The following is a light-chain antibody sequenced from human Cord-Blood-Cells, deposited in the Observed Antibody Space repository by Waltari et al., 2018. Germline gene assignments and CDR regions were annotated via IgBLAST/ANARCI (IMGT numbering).Light chain of an antibody. CDR2: DAS. V-gene: IGKV1-33*01. CDR3: QQYDNLPYT. Sequence: DIQMIQSPSSLSASVGERVTITCQASQDISTYLNWYQQKPGKAPKLLIYDASNLETGVPSRFSGSGSGTDFTFTISSLQPEDIATYYCQQYDNLPYTFGQGTKLEIK. J-gene: IGKJ2*01. CDR1: QDISTY.